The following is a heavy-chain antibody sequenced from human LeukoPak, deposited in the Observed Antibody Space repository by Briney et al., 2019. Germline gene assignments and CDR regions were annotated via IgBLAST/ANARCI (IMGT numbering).Heavy chain of an antibody. Sequence: GESLKISCKGSGYSFTSYWIGWVRQMPGKGLEWMGIIYPGDSDTRYSPSFQGQVTISADKSISTAYLQWSSLKASDTAMYYCARPHVQLGLYGDAFDIWGQGTMVTVSS. CDR3: ARPHVQLGLYGDAFDI. J-gene: IGHJ3*02. CDR1: GYSFTSYW. D-gene: IGHD1-7*01. V-gene: IGHV5-51*01. CDR2: IYPGDSDT.